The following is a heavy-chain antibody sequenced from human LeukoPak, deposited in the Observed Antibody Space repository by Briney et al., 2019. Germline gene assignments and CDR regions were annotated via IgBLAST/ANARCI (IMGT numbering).Heavy chain of an antibody. D-gene: IGHD6-13*01. CDR1: GFTFSSYA. CDR2: INVSGGST. CDR3: AKRDDSSSWTAFDI. V-gene: IGHV3-23*01. Sequence: GGSLRLSCAASGFTFSSYAMSWVRQAPGKGLEWVSTINVSGGSTYYADSVKGRFTISRDNSKNTVYLQMNSLRAEDTAVYYCAKRDDSSSWTAFDIWGQGTMVTVSS. J-gene: IGHJ3*02.